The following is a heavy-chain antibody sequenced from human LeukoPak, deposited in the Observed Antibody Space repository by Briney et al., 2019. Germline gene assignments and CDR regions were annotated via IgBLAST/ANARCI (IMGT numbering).Heavy chain of an antibody. J-gene: IGHJ4*02. CDR3: ARAGSSGWSRGPFDY. Sequence: SETLSLTCTVSGGSTSSYYWSWIRQPAGKGLEWIGRIYTSGSTNYNPSLKSRVTMSVDTSKNQFSLKLSSVTAADTAVYYCARAGSSGWSRGPFDYWGQGTLVTVSS. CDR1: GGSTSSYY. D-gene: IGHD6-19*01. CDR2: IYTSGST. V-gene: IGHV4-4*07.